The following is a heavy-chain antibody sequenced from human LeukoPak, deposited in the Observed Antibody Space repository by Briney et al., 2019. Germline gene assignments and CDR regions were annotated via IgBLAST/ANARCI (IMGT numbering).Heavy chain of an antibody. CDR3: AREAVAGRGFDY. Sequence: GGSLRLSCAASGFTFSSYAMSWVRQAPGKGLEWVSYISSRSTTIYYADSMRGRFTISRDNAKNSLYLQVNNLRVEDTALYYCAREAVAGRGFDYRGQGALVTVSS. V-gene: IGHV3-48*01. CDR2: ISSRSTTI. CDR1: GFTFSSYA. J-gene: IGHJ4*02. D-gene: IGHD6-19*01.